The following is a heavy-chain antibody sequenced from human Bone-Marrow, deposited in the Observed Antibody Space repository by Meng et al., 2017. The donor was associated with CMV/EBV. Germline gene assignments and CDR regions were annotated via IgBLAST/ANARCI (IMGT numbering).Heavy chain of an antibody. CDR1: GFSISSFW. D-gene: IGHD5-24*01. CDR2: IEQDDSED. J-gene: IGHJ3*02. CDR3: ARRGGGGYHNGAFDI. Sequence: GESLKISCVASGFSISSFWMSWVRQAPGKGLEWVANIEQDDSEDYHVDPVRGRFTISRDTAKNSVYLQMNSLRVDDTAVYYCARRGGGGYHNGAFDIWGRGTMVPSPQ. V-gene: IGHV3-7*01.